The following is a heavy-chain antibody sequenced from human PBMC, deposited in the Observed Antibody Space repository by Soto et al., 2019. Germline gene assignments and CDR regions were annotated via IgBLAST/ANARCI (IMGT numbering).Heavy chain of an antibody. CDR3: ARAPYRSSWFDY. D-gene: IGHD6-13*01. CDR2: IDYSGST. V-gene: IGHV4-31*03. CDR1: GGSISSGVYD. Sequence: QVQLQESGPGLLKPSQTLSLTCTVSGGSISSGVYDWSWIRQHPGKGLEWIGNIDYSGSTYYNPSLQSRVTISVDTSKSQFSLKLTSVTAADTAVYYCARAPYRSSWFDYWGQGTLVTVSS. J-gene: IGHJ5*01.